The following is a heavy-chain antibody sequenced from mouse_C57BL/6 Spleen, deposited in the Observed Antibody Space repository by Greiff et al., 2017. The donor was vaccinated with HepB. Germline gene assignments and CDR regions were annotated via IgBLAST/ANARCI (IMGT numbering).Heavy chain of an antibody. CDR3: ARSTAQAMAY. D-gene: IGHD3-2*02. J-gene: IGHJ3*01. V-gene: IGHV1-42*01. Sequence: EVQLQQPGPELVKPGASVKISCKASGYSFTGYYMNWVKQSPEKSLEWIGEINPSTGGTTYNQKFKAKATLTVDKSSSTAYMQLKSLTSEDSAVYYCARSTAQAMAYWGQGTLVTVSA. CDR1: GYSFTGYY. CDR2: INPSTGGT.